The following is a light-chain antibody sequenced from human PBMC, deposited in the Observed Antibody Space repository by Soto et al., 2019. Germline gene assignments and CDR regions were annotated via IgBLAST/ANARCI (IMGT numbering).Light chain of an antibody. CDR1: QSVSSY. J-gene: IGKJ5*01. CDR3: QQHGSSPIT. CDR2: DAS. Sequence: IVLTQSPVALSLSPRERATLYCMASQSVSSYLAWYQQKPGQAPRLLIYDASNRATGIPARFSGSGSGTDFTLTISRLEPEDFAVYYCQQHGSSPITVAQGTRLAI. V-gene: IGKV3-11*01.